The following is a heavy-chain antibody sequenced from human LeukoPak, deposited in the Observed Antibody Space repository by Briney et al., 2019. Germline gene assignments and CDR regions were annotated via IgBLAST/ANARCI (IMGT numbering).Heavy chain of an antibody. J-gene: IGHJ3*02. V-gene: IGHV3-30*04. CDR1: GFSFTNYA. Sequence: PGESLRLSCAASGFSFTNYAMVWVRQAPGKGLEWVAIISRDGSMRYYADSVTGRFTVSRDNSNNAVYRQMNSLKSEDAAVYYCAGEKFDIWGQGTMVTVSA. CDR3: AGEKFDI. CDR2: ISRDGSMR.